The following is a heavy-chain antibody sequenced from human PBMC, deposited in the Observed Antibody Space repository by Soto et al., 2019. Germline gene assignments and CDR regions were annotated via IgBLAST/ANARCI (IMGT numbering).Heavy chain of an antibody. J-gene: IGHJ4*02. Sequence: PGGSLRLSCAASGFNFNSYTINWVRQAPGKRLEWLSSISSSGYIFSTDSVKGRFTIARDNSKSTLSLQMNSLRVDDTALYYCARAPASSLTASRPFDYWGQGTLVTVSS. D-gene: IGHD5-18*01. CDR3: ARAPASSLTASRPFDY. V-gene: IGHV3-21*04. CDR1: GFNFNSYT. CDR2: ISSSGYI.